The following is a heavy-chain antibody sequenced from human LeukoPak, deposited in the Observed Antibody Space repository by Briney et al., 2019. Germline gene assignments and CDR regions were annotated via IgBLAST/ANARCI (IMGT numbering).Heavy chain of an antibody. D-gene: IGHD3-22*01. V-gene: IGHV4-59*12. CDR1: GGSISSYY. CDR3: ARDLGSSGPGGY. Sequence: PSETLSLTCTVSGGSISSYYWSWIRQPAGKGLEWIGEIYHSGSANYNTFLKSRVTISVDKSKNQFSLKLNSVTAADTAVYYCARDLGSSGPGGYWGQGTLVTVSS. J-gene: IGHJ4*02. CDR2: IYHSGSA.